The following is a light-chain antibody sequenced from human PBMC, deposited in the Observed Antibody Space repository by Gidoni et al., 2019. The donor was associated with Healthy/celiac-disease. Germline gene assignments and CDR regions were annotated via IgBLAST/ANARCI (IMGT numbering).Light chain of an antibody. Sequence: DIVMTQSPDSLAVSLGERATINCQSSQRVLYSSNNKNYLAWYQQKPGQPPKLLIYWASTRESGVPDRFSGSGSGTDFTLTISSLQAEDVAVYYCQQYYSTPQSFGGGTKVEIK. CDR2: WAS. V-gene: IGKV4-1*01. CDR1: QRVLYSSNNKNY. J-gene: IGKJ4*01. CDR3: QQYYSTPQS.